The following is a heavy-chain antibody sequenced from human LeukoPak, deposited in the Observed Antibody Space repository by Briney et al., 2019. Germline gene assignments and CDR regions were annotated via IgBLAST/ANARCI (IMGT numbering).Heavy chain of an antibody. V-gene: IGHV1-18*01. CDR2: ISAYNGNT. D-gene: IGHD3-22*01. Sequence: GESLKISCKASGYTFTSYGISWVRQAPGQGLEWMGWISAYNGNTNYAQKLQGRVTMTTDTSTSTAYMELRSLRSDDTAVYYCARVANRFGMIVVVIKVPDAFDIWGQGTMVTVSS. CDR1: GYTFTSYG. J-gene: IGHJ3*02. CDR3: ARVANRFGMIVVVIKVPDAFDI.